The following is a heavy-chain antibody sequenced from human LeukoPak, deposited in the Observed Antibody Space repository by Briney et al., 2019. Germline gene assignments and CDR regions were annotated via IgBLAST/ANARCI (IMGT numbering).Heavy chain of an antibody. Sequence: PSETLSLTCAVDGGSFSGYYWSWVRQPPGKGLEWIGEINHSGSTNYNPSLKSRVTISVDTSKNQFSLKLSSVTAADTAVYYCARGRPAVAVDWGQGTLVTVSS. CDR2: INHSGST. J-gene: IGHJ4*02. CDR1: GGSFSGYY. D-gene: IGHD6-19*01. CDR3: ARGRPAVAVD. V-gene: IGHV4-34*01.